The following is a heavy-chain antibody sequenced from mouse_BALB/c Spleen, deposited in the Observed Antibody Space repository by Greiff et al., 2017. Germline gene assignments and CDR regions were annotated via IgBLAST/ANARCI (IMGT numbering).Heavy chain of an antibody. CDR3: ARGSYDYDRKYYFDY. Sequence: EVQLVESGGGLVQPGGSRKLSCAASGFTFSSFGMHWVRQAPEKGLEWVAYISSGSSTIYYADTVKGRFTISRDNPKNTLFLQMTSLRSEDTAMYYCARGSYDYDRKYYFDYWGQGTTLTVSA. CDR2: ISSGSSTI. V-gene: IGHV5-17*02. J-gene: IGHJ2*01. D-gene: IGHD2-4*01. CDR1: GFTFSSFG.